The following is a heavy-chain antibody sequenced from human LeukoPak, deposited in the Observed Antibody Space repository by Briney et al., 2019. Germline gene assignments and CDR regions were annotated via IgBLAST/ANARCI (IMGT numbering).Heavy chain of an antibody. CDR1: GFTFSSYA. D-gene: IGHD3-3*01. CDR2: ISGSGGST. V-gene: IGHV3-23*01. Sequence: PGGSLRLSCAASGFTFSSYAMSWVRQAPGKGLEWVSAISGSGGSTYYADSVKGRFTISRDNSKDTLYLQMNSLRAEDTAVYYCAKAIVTYYDFWSGYYMDVWGKGTTVTVSS. CDR3: AKAIVTYYDFWSGYYMDV. J-gene: IGHJ6*04.